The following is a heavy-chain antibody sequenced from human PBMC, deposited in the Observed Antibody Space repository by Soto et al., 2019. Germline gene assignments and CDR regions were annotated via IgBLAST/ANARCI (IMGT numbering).Heavy chain of an antibody. J-gene: IGHJ1*01. CDR1: GFTFSSYA. CDR2: ISGSGGST. V-gene: IGHV3-23*01. CDR3: AKEPVGGREQRRIAVAGTSAEYFQH. D-gene: IGHD6-19*01. Sequence: GGSLRLSCAASGFTFSSYAMSWVRQAPGKGLEWVSAISGSGGSTYYADSVKGRFTISRDNSKNTLYLQMNSLRAEDTAVYYCAKEPVGGREQRRIAVAGTSAEYFQHWGQGTLVTVSS.